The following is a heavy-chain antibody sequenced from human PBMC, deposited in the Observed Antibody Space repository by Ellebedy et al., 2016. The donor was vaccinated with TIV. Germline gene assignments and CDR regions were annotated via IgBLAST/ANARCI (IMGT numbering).Heavy chain of an antibody. CDR2: INSDGSST. J-gene: IGHJ3*02. Sequence: PGGSLRLSCAASGFAVSSNYMTWVLQAPGKGLVWVSHINSDGSSTTYADSVKGRFAISRDIARNTLFLQMDSLRAEDTAVYYCVRDRMGATYTFDMWGQGTMVTVSS. CDR1: GFAVSSNY. CDR3: VRDRMGATYTFDM. D-gene: IGHD2-21*01. V-gene: IGHV3-74*01.